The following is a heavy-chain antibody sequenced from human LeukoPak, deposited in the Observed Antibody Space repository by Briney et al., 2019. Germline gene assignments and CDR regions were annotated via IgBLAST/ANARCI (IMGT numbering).Heavy chain of an antibody. V-gene: IGHV4-59*01. CDR2: IYYSGST. CDR1: GGSISSYY. D-gene: IGHD3-22*01. Sequence: SETLSLTCTVSGGSISSYYWSWIRQPPGKGLEWIGYIYYSGSTNYNPSLKSRVTISVDTSKNQFSLKLSSVTAADTAVYCCASLDGYDSSGYSFDYWGQGTLVTVSS. CDR3: ASLDGYDSSGYSFDY. J-gene: IGHJ4*02.